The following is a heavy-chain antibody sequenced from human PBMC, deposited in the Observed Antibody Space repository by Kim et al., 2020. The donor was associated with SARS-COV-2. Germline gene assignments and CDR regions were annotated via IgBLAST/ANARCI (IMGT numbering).Heavy chain of an antibody. CDR1: GFTFSSYA. CDR3: ARDMVWGQWLILYGMDV. Sequence: GGSLRLSCAASGFTFSSYAMHWVRQAPGKGLEWVAVISYDGSNKYYADSVKGRFTISRDNSKNTLYLQMNSLRAEDTAVYYCARDMVWGQWLILYGMDVWGQGTTVTVSS. CDR2: ISYDGSNK. J-gene: IGHJ6*02. D-gene: IGHD6-19*01. V-gene: IGHV3-30-3*01.